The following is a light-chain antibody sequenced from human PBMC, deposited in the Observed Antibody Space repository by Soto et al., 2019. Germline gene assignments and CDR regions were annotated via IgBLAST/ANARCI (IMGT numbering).Light chain of an antibody. CDR2: DAS. V-gene: IGKV3-20*01. J-gene: IGKJ4*01. Sequence: EIVLTQSPGTLSLSPGGRATLSCRASQSVDNNYLAWYQQKPGQAPRLLIDDASRRATGIPDRFSGSGSGTDFTLTISRLEPEDFAVYYCQQCAHSPLTFGGGTKVEIK. CDR3: QQCAHSPLT. CDR1: QSVDNNY.